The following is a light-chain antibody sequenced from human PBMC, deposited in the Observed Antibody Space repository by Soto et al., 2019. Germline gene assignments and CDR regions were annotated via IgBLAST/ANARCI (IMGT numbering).Light chain of an antibody. Sequence: SVLTKTPGTLSLSPGDSATLSCRAGQSDSSGYLAWYQQKPGQSPRLRVYGSSSRATGIPDRVSASGSRTDFTPPNRRLEPEEFAVYDGQHYGSAPLTFGGGTKGDMK. J-gene: IGKJ4*01. CDR1: QSDSSGY. V-gene: IGKV3-20*01. CDR2: GSS. CDR3: QHYGSAPLT.